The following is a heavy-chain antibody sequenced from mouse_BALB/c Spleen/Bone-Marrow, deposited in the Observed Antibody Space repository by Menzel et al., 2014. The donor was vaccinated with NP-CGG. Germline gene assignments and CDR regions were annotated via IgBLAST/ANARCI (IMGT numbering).Heavy chain of an antibody. Sequence: VQLQQSGAELVKPGASVKLSCTASGFNIXDTYIHWVMQRPEQGLAWIGRIDPASGDTKFDPKFQGKATITADTSSNTAYLQVTSLTSEDTAVYYCARVNPWYFDVWGAGTTVTVSS. CDR1: GFNIXDTY. J-gene: IGHJ1*01. D-gene: IGHD2-2*01. CDR2: IDPASGDT. CDR3: ARVNPWYFDV. V-gene: IGHV14-3*02.